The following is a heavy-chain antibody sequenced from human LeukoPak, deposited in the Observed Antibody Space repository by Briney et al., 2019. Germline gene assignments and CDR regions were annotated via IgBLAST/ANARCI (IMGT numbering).Heavy chain of an antibody. CDR2: ISWNSGSI. J-gene: IGHJ4*02. V-gene: IGHV3-9*01. Sequence: PGRSLRLSCAASGFTFDDYAMHWVRQAPGEGLEWVSGISWNSGSIGYADSVKGRFTISRDNAKNSLYLQMNSLRAEDTALYYCAKGRIAARLVYFDYWGQGTLVTVSS. CDR1: GFTFDDYA. D-gene: IGHD6-6*01. CDR3: AKGRIAARLVYFDY.